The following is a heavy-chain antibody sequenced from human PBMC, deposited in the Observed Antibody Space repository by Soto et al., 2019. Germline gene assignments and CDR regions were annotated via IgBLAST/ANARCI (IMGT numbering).Heavy chain of an antibody. J-gene: IGHJ4*02. Sequence: GGSLRLSCAASGFTFSSYSMNWVRQAPGKGLEWVSSISSSSSYIYYADSVKGRFTISRDNAKNSLYLQMNSLRAEDTAVYYCATTQAFPGTFPFDYWGQGTLVTVSS. CDR1: GFTFSSYS. D-gene: IGHD1-7*01. CDR2: ISSSSSYI. V-gene: IGHV3-21*01. CDR3: ATTQAFPGTFPFDY.